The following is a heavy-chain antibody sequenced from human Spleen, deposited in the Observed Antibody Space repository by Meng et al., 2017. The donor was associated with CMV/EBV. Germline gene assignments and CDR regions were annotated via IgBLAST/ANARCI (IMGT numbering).Heavy chain of an antibody. Sequence: GESLKISCAASGFTVSHNSMSWVRQAPGKGLEWVSLMRSGGNTDYADSVKGRFTVSRDNSRNTIYRQMNSLRAEDTAVYFCAREVSSSGYYYVRYFDFWGQGTLVTVSS. CDR2: MRSGGNT. J-gene: IGHJ4*02. D-gene: IGHD3-22*01. V-gene: IGHV3-53*01. CDR1: GFTVSHNS. CDR3: AREVSSSGYYYVRYFDF.